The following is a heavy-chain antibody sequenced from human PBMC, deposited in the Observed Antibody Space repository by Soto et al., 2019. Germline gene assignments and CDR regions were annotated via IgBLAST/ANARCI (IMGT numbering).Heavy chain of an antibody. J-gene: IGHJ6*02. D-gene: IGHD5-18*01. V-gene: IGHV5-10-1*01. CDR2: IDPSDSYT. CDR1: GYSFTSYW. Sequence: PGESLKISCKGSGYSFTSYWISWVRQMPGKGLEWMGRIDPSDSYTNYSPSFQGHVTISADKSISTAYLQWSSLKASDTAMYYCARQLPYSYGYWDYYYYGMDVRGQGTTVTVSS. CDR3: ARQLPYSYGYWDYYYYGMDV.